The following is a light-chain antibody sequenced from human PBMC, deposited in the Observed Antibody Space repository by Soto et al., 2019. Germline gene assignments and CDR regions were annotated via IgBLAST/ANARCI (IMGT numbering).Light chain of an antibody. J-gene: IGLJ2*01. Sequence: QSVLTQPPSVSAAPGQKVTISCSGSTSNIGNNYVSWYQQFPGTAPKLLIYDPSKRPSGIPDRFSGSQYGTSATLGITRLQTGDEADYHCGAWASSLSGMVFGGGTKGTV. V-gene: IGLV1-51*01. CDR3: GAWASSLSGMV. CDR1: TSNIGNNY. CDR2: DPS.